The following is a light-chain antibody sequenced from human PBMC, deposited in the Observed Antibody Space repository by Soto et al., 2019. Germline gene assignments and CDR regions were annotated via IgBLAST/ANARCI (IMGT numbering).Light chain of an antibody. J-gene: IGKJ1*01. Sequence: IHMTQSPSTLAGSXGDSVTVSGRASYTFSSCLASYQQKPGXAPKLVXYESSTLKRGAPSRFSGSGSATAFTRTISSLQPDDFATYYGQHYNSYSEAFGQGTKVDIK. CDR3: QHYNSYSEA. CDR1: YTFSSC. CDR2: ESS. V-gene: IGKV1-5*03.